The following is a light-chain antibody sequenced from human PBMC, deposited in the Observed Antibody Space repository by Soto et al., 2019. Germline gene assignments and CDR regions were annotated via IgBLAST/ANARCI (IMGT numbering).Light chain of an antibody. Sequence: EIVLTQSPCTLSLSPGERAALSCRASQSLTSGYLAWYQQKPGQAPRLLIYGASSRATGIPDRFSGSGSGTDFTLTISRLDPEDFAVYYCHQYGASPTFGGGTKVDIK. CDR3: HQYGASPT. CDR2: GAS. J-gene: IGKJ4*01. V-gene: IGKV3-20*01. CDR1: QSLTSGY.